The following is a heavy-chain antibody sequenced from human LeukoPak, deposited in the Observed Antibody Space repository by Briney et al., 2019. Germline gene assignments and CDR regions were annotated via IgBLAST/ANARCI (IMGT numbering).Heavy chain of an antibody. D-gene: IGHD3-10*01. V-gene: IGHV3-30*18. Sequence: GGSLRLSCAASGFTFSNAWLSWGRQAPGKGLEWVAFISDDGSRQHYADSVKGRFTISRDNSKNTLNLQMNSLRAEDTAVYYCVKDRTGTYTLDYWGQGTLVTVSS. CDR2: ISDDGSRQ. CDR3: VKDRTGTYTLDY. CDR1: GFTFSNAW. J-gene: IGHJ4*02.